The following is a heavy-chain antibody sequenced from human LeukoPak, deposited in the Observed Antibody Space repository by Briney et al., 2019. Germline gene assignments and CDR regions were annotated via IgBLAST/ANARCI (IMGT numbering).Heavy chain of an antibody. CDR1: GGSISSSSYY. D-gene: IGHD6-13*01. CDR2: IYYSGST. Sequence: SETLSLTCTVSGGSISSSSYYWGWIRQPPGKGLEWIGSIYYSGSTYYNPSLKSRVTISVDTSKNQFSLKLSSVTAADTAVYYCASPGPGIAAAGTLIAFDIWGQGTMVTVSS. CDR3: ASPGPGIAAAGTLIAFDI. V-gene: IGHV4-39*01. J-gene: IGHJ3*02.